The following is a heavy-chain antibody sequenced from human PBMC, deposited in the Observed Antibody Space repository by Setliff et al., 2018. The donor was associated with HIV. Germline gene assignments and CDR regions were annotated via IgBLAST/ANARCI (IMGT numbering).Heavy chain of an antibody. CDR2: IYYSGST. V-gene: IGHV4-39*01. CDR1: GGSISSSSYY. Sequence: SETLSLTCTVSGGSISSSSYYWGWIRQPPGKGLEWIGRIYYSGSTYYNPSLKSRVTISVDTSKNQISLKLSSVTAADTAVYYCAIHPRVPDYYYYGMDVWGQGTTVTVSS. J-gene: IGHJ6*02. CDR3: AIHPRVPDYYYYGMDV.